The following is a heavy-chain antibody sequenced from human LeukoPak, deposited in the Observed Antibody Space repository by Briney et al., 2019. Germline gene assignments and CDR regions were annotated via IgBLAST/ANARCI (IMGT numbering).Heavy chain of an antibody. CDR3: AKAARSYYDSSGYYDY. CDR2: ISGSGGST. Sequence: GGSLRLSCAASGFTFSNYAMSWVRQAPGKGLEWVSAISGSGGSTNYADSVKGRFTVSRDNSKNTLYLQMNSLRAEDAALYFCAKAARSYYDSSGYYDYWGQGTLVPVSS. V-gene: IGHV3-23*01. CDR1: GFTFSNYA. D-gene: IGHD3-22*01. J-gene: IGHJ4*02.